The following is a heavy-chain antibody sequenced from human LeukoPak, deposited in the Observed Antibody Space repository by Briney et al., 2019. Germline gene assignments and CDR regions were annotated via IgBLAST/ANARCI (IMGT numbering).Heavy chain of an antibody. J-gene: IGHJ4*02. CDR3: ARRQYSGYDFDF. D-gene: IGHD5-12*01. CDR2: IYPRDSDT. V-gene: IGHV5-51*01. CDR1: GYIFTNYW. Sequence: GESLKISCKASGYIFTNYWIGWVRQMPGKGLEWMGIIYPRDSDTRFSPSFQGQVTVSADKSISTAYLQWNTLEASDTAMYYCARRQYSGYDFDFWGQGTLVTVSS.